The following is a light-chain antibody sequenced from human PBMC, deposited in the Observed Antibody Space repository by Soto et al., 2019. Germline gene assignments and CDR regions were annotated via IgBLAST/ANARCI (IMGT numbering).Light chain of an antibody. CDR3: QQYNSYPYT. CDR2: KAS. V-gene: IGKV1-5*03. CDR1: QSISSW. J-gene: IGKJ2*01. Sequence: DIQMTQYPSTLSASVGDRVTITCRASQSISSWLAWYQQKPGKAPKLLMYKASSLQSGVPSRFSGSGSGTEFTLTISSLQPDDFATYYCQQYNSYPYTFGQGTKLEI.